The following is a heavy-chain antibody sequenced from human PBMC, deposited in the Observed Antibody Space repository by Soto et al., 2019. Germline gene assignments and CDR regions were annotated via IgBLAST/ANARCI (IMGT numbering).Heavy chain of an antibody. J-gene: IGHJ3*01. CDR1: GFTLSMSA. CDR2: ISDSGDRT. V-gene: IGHV3-23*01. CDR3: AKDRGIIAKAGDAFDV. D-gene: IGHD6-25*01. Sequence: LRLSCASSGFTLSMSAVNWVRQAPGKGLEWVSYISDSGDRTYYADSVKGRFTISRDRSKNTVSLQMDSLRAEDTAVYYCAKDRGIIAKAGDAFDVWGQGTKVTVSS.